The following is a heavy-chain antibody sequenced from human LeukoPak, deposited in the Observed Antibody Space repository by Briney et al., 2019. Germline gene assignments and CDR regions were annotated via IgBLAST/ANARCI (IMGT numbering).Heavy chain of an antibody. Sequence: ASVKVSCKASGYRFTDHLIHWIRQAPGQGLEWMGWINLNTGDTISAQKFQGRVAMTRDTSITTTYMELTGLESGDGAIYFCTRDLRIAPAVAFFDSWGQGTRVTVSS. V-gene: IGHV1-2*02. J-gene: IGHJ4*02. D-gene: IGHD2-15*01. CDR1: GYRFTDHL. CDR3: TRDLRIAPAVAFFDS. CDR2: INLNTGDT.